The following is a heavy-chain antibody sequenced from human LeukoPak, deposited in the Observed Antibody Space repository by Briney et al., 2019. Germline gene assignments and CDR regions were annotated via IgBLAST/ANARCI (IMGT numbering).Heavy chain of an antibody. J-gene: IGHJ4*02. D-gene: IGHD2-2*01. CDR1: GYTFTGYY. CDR2: INPNSGGT. V-gene: IGHV1-2*02. CDR3: AVRGSSTSWDY. Sequence: ASVKVSCKASGYTFTGYYMHWVRQAPGQGLEWMGWINPNSGGTSYAQKFQGRVTMTRDTSISTAYMELSRLRSDDTAVYYCAVRGSSTSWDYWGQGTLVTVSP.